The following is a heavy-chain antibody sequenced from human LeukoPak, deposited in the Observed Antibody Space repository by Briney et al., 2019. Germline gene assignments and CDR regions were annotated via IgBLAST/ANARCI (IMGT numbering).Heavy chain of an antibody. CDR3: ARGSDYALDY. J-gene: IGHJ4*02. Sequence: GGSLRLSCAASGFTFSSYEMNWVRQAPGEGLEWVSYISSSGSTIYYADSVKGRFTISRDNAKNSLYLQMNSLRAEDTAVYYCARGSDYALDYWGQGTLVTVSS. V-gene: IGHV3-48*03. CDR2: ISSSGSTI. CDR1: GFTFSSYE. D-gene: IGHD4-17*01.